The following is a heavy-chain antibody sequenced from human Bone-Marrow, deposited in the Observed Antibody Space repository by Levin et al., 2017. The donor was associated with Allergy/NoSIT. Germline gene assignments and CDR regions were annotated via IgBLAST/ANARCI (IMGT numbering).Heavy chain of an antibody. CDR1: GGTFSSYA. Sequence: RASVKVSCKASGGTFSSYAISWVRQAPGQGLEWMGGIIPIFGTANYAQKFQGRVTITADESTSTAYMELSSLRSEDTAVYYCARDPRSGHAFDIWGQGTMVTVSS. CDR2: IIPIFGTA. J-gene: IGHJ3*02. CDR3: ARDPRSGHAFDI. V-gene: IGHV1-69*13.